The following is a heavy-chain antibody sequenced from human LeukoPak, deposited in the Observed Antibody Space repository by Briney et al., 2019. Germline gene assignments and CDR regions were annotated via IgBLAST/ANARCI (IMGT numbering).Heavy chain of an antibody. CDR2: INPNSGGT. D-gene: IGHD2-2*01. J-gene: IGHJ6*02. Sequence: GSSVKVSCKASGYTFTGYYMHWVRQAPGQGLEWMGRINPNSGGTNYAQKFQGRVTMTRDTTISTAYMELSRLRSDDTAVYYCARSEGSSTDYYYYGMDVWGQGTTVTVSS. CDR1: GYTFTGYY. V-gene: IGHV1-2*06. CDR3: ARSEGSSTDYYYYGMDV.